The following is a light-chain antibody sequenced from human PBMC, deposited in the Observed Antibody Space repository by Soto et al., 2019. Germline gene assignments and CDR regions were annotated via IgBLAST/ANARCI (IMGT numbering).Light chain of an antibody. CDR2: DVS. Sequence: LTQPRSVSGSPGQSVTISCSGTSSDVGGYNYVSWYQQHPGKAPKLMIYDVSKRPSGVPDRFSGSKSGNTASLTISGLQAEDEADYYCCSYAGSYPYVFGTGTKVTVL. CDR1: SSDVGGYNY. CDR3: CSYAGSYPYV. J-gene: IGLJ1*01. V-gene: IGLV2-11*01.